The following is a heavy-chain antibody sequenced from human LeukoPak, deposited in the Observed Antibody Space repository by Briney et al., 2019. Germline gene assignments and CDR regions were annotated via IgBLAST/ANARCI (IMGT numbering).Heavy chain of an antibody. Sequence: GGSLRLSCAASGFTFSSYAMSWVRQAPGKGLEWVSAISASGGSTYYADSVKGRFTISRDNSKNTLYLQMNSLRAEDTAVYYCAKRDDYIWGSYRYTEGFYFDYWGQGTLVTVSS. V-gene: IGHV3-23*01. D-gene: IGHD3-16*02. CDR2: ISASGGST. J-gene: IGHJ4*02. CDR3: AKRDDYIWGSYRYTEGFYFDY. CDR1: GFTFSSYA.